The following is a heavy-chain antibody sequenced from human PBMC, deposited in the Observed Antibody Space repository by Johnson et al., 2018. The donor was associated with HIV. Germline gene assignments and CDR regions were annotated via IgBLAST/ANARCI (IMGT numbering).Heavy chain of an antibody. CDR2: ITWNSGSV. CDR1: GFTFSSYA. D-gene: IGHD6-6*01. CDR3: AKESYRSSLWAFDI. Sequence: VQLVESRGGVVRPGGSLRLSCAASGFTFSSYAMSWVRQAPGKGLEWVSGITWNSGSVGYVDSVKGRFTISRDNAKNSLYLQMNSLRAEDTALYYCAKESYRSSLWAFDIWGQGTMVTVSS. V-gene: IGHV3-20*04. J-gene: IGHJ3*02.